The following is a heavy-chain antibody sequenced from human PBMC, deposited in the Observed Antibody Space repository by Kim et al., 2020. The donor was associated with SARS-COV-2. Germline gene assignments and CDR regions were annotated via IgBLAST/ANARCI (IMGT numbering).Heavy chain of an antibody. D-gene: IGHD2-2*01. Sequence: ASVKVSCKASGYTFTGYYMHWVRQAPGQGLEWMGRINPNSGGTNYAQKFQGRVTMTRDTSISTAYMELSRLRSDDTAVYYCARDTPPNRYCSSTSCPCYYDGMDVWGQGTTGTVSS. CDR3: ARDTPPNRYCSSTSCPCYYDGMDV. CDR1: GYTFTGYY. CDR2: INPNSGGT. V-gene: IGHV1-2*06. J-gene: IGHJ6*02.